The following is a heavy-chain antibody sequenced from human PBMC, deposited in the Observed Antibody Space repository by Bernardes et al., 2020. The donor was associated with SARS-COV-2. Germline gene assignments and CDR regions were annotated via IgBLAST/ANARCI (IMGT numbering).Heavy chain of an antibody. J-gene: IGHJ4*02. V-gene: IGHV4-4*07. Sequence: SETLSLTCTVSGDSINTYYWNWIRQPAGKGLEWIGRIYSSGNTNYNPPLKSRVTMSVDTSKSQFSLKLSSVTAADTAVYYCARWGAAAGIDYWGQGTLVTVS. CDR1: GDSINTYY. CDR3: ARWGAAAGIDY. CDR2: IYSSGNT. D-gene: IGHD6-13*01.